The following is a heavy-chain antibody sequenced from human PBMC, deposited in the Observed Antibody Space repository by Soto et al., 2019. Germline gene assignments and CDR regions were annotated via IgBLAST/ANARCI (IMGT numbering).Heavy chain of an antibody. CDR3: ERDLASESSGWYSDY. CDR2: IKQDGSEK. CDR1: GFTFSSYW. V-gene: IGHV3-7*01. D-gene: IGHD6-19*01. J-gene: IGHJ4*02. Sequence: GGSLRLSCAASGFTFSSYWMSWVRQAPGKGLEWVANIKQDGSEKYYVDSVKGRFTISRDNGENSLYLQMNSLRGEDTAVYYCERDLASESSGWYSDYWGQGTLVTVSS.